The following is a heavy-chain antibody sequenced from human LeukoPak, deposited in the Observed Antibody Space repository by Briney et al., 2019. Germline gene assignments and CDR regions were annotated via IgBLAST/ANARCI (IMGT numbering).Heavy chain of an antibody. V-gene: IGHV3-9*01. CDR2: ISWNSGSI. CDR1: GFTFDDYA. CDR3: AKDIVGATFFTFDY. J-gene: IGHJ4*02. Sequence: PGGSLRLSCAASGFTFDDYAMHWVRQAPGKGLEWVSGISWNSGSIGYADSVKGRFTISRDNAKNSLYLQMNSLRAEDTALYYCAKDIVGATFFTFDYWGQGTLVTVSS. D-gene: IGHD1-26*01.